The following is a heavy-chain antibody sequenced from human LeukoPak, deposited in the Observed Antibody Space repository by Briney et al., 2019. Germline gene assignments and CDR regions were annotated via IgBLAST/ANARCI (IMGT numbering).Heavy chain of an antibody. Sequence: PSETLSLTCTVSGGSISSYYWSWIRQPPGKGLEWFGYIYYSGSTNYNPSLKSRVTISVDTSKNQFSLKLSSVTAADTAVYYCARTSKKGNHYGMDVWGQGTTVTVSS. J-gene: IGHJ6*02. D-gene: IGHD1-14*01. CDR2: IYYSGST. CDR3: ARTSKKGNHYGMDV. V-gene: IGHV4-59*01. CDR1: GGSISSYY.